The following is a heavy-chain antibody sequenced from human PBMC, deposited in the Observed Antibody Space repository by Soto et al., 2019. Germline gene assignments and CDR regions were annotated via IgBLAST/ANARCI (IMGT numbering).Heavy chain of an antibody. CDR2: TSSNGGST. Sequence: GGSLRLSCSSSVFTFISYAMHWVRQAPGKGLEYVSATSSNGGSTYYADSVKGRFTISRDNSKNTLYLQMSSLRAEDTAVYYCVKDQYQLLYSAFDIWGQGTMVTVSS. D-gene: IGHD2-2*02. CDR1: VFTFISYA. V-gene: IGHV3-64D*06. J-gene: IGHJ3*02. CDR3: VKDQYQLLYSAFDI.